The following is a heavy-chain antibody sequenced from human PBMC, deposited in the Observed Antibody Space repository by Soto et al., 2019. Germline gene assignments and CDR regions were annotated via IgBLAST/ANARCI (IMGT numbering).Heavy chain of an antibody. Sequence: PSETLSLTCAVSGDSITSDKWWSWIRQPPGKGLQWIGEIYHSGSSKYNPSLKSRVIISVDTSKNQLSLKLSSVTAADTAVYYCARGSAAGTKSPFDYWGQGTLVT. D-gene: IGHD6-13*01. CDR3: ARGSAAGTKSPFDY. CDR2: IYHSGSS. CDR1: GDSITSDKW. V-gene: IGHV4-4*02. J-gene: IGHJ4*02.